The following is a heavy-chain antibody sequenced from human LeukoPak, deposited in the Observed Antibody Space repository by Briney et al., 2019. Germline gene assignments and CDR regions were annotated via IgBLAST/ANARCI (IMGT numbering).Heavy chain of an antibody. D-gene: IGHD3-22*01. CDR3: ARIYDSSGYSHFDY. V-gene: IGHV1-69*05. CDR2: IIPIFGTA. CDR1: GGTFSSYA. Sequence: SVKASCKTSGGTFSSYAISWVRQAPGQGLEWMGGIIPIFGTANYAQKFQGRVTITTDESTSTAYMELSSLRSEDTAVYYCARIYDSSGYSHFDYWGQGTLVTVSS. J-gene: IGHJ4*02.